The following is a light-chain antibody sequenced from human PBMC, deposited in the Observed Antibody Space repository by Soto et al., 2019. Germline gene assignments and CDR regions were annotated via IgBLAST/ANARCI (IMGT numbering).Light chain of an antibody. J-gene: IGLJ2*01. CDR3: QSYDSSLSVV. Sequence: QLVLTQPPSVSGAPGQRVAISCAGSSANIGAGYDVHWYQQLPGTAPKLLIYGNSNRPSGVPDRFSGSKSGTSASLAVTGLQPEDEADYYCQSYDSSLSVVFGGGTKLTVL. CDR2: GNS. V-gene: IGLV1-40*01. CDR1: SANIGAGYD.